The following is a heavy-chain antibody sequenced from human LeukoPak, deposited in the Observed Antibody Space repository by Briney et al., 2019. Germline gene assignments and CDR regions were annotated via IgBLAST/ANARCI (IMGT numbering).Heavy chain of an antibody. D-gene: IGHD1-26*01. J-gene: IGHJ4*02. CDR3: AKANIVGATNFDY. V-gene: IGHV3-11*01. Sequence: GGSLRLSCAASGFTFSDYYMSWIRQAPGKGLEWVSYISSSGSTIYYADSVKGRFTISRDNAKNSLYLQMNSLRAEDTALYYCAKANIVGATNFDYWGQGTLVTVSS. CDR2: ISSSGSTI. CDR1: GFTFSDYY.